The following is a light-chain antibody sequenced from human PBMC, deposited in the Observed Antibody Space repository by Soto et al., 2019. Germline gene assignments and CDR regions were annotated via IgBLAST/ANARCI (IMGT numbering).Light chain of an antibody. CDR1: SSDVGTYNY. Sequence: QSALTQPRSVSGSPGQSVTISCTGTSSDVGTYNYVSWYQQHPGKAPKLMIYDVSQRPSGVPDRFSGSKSGNTASLTISGLQAEEESDDYCSSSAGTYTSVFGGGTKLTAL. CDR3: SSSAGTYTSV. V-gene: IGLV2-11*01. J-gene: IGLJ2*01. CDR2: DVS.